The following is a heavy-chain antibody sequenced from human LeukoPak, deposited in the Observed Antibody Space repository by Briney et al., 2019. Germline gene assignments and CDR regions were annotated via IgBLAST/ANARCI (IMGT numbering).Heavy chain of an antibody. J-gene: IGHJ4*02. CDR2: INHSGST. CDR3: ARSEGHDYGDLYYFDY. V-gene: IGHV4-34*01. CDR1: GGSFSGYY. D-gene: IGHD4-17*01. Sequence: SETLSLTCAVYGGSFSGYYWSWIRQPPGKGLEWIGEINHSGSTNYNPSLKSRVTISVDTSKNQFSLKLSSVTAADAAVYYCARSEGHDYGDLYYFDYWGQGTLVTVSS.